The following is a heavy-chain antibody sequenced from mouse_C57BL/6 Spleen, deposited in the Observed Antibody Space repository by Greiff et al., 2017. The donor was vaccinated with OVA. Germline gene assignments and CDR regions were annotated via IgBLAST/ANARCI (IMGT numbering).Heavy chain of an antibody. J-gene: IGHJ4*01. D-gene: IGHD2-4*01. CDR2: IDPEDGET. CDR1: GFNIKDYY. V-gene: IGHV14-2*01. CDR3: ALPIYYDYDDAMDY. Sequence: VQLQQSGAELVKPGASVKLSCTASGFNIKDYYMHWVKQRTEQGLEWIGRIDPEDGETKYDPKFQGKATITADTSSNTAYLQLSSLTSEDSAVYYCALPIYYDYDDAMDYWGQGTSVTVSS.